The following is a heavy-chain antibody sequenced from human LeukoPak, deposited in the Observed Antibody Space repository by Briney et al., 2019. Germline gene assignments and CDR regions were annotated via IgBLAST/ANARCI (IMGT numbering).Heavy chain of an antibody. D-gene: IGHD5-12*01. CDR1: GGSINFSSYY. CDR3: ARHPGGRYEDGYDSSDWFDP. J-gene: IGHJ5*02. CDR2: IYYSGST. Sequence: KTSETLSLTCTVSGGSINFSSYYWGWVRQSPGKGLEWIGSIYYSGSTYYNPSLKSRVTISVDTSKNQFSLKLSSVTAADTAVYYCARHPGGRYEDGYDSSDWFDPWGQGTLVTVSS. V-gene: IGHV4-39*01.